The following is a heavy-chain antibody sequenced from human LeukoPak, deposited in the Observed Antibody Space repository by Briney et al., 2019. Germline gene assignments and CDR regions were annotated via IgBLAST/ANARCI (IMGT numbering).Heavy chain of an antibody. CDR3: ARESPDAFDI. Sequence: PGGSLRLSCALSGFTFSSYSMNWVRQAPGRGLEWVSSISSSSYIYYADSVKGRFTISRDNAKNSLYLQMNSLRAEDTAVYYCARESPDAFDIWGQGTMVTVSS. CDR2: ISSSSYI. J-gene: IGHJ3*02. V-gene: IGHV3-21*01. CDR1: GFTFSSYS.